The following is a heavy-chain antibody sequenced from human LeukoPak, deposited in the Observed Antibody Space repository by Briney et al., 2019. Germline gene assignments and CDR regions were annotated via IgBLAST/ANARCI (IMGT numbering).Heavy chain of an antibody. V-gene: IGHV1-69*04. Sequence: ASVKVSCKASGGTFSSYAISWVRQAPGQGLEWMGRIIPILGIANYAQKFQGRVTITADKSTSTAYMELSSLRSEDTAVYYCARSLGNWNIDGYYYYYGMDVWGQGTTVTVSS. CDR3: ARSLGNWNIDGYYYYYGMDV. J-gene: IGHJ6*02. CDR1: GGTFSSYA. D-gene: IGHD1/OR15-1a*01. CDR2: IIPILGIA.